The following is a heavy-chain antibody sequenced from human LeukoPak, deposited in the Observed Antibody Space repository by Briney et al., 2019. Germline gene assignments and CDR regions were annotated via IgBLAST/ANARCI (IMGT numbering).Heavy chain of an antibody. CDR2: IYYSGST. CDR3: ARDGYYDSSGHSEFDY. Sequence: SETLSLTCTVSGGSISSYYWSWIRQPPGKGLEWIGYIYYSGSTNYNPSLKSRVTISVDTSKNLFSLKLSSVTAADTAVYYCARDGYYDSSGHSEFDYWGQGTLVTVSS. V-gene: IGHV4-59*01. CDR1: GGSISSYY. J-gene: IGHJ4*02. D-gene: IGHD3-22*01.